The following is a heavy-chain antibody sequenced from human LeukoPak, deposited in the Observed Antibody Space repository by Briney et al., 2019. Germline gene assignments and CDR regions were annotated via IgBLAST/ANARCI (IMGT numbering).Heavy chain of an antibody. CDR2: IYPGDSDT. V-gene: IGHV5-51*01. CDR3: ASGTMSDVGDYYYYMDV. Sequence: GESLKISCKGSGYSFTSYWIGWVRQMPGKGLEWMGIIYPGDSDTRYSPSFQGQVTISADKSISTAYLQWSSLKASDTAMYYCASGTMSDVGDYYYYMDVWGKGTTVTVSS. CDR1: GYSFTSYW. J-gene: IGHJ6*03. D-gene: IGHD3-10*02.